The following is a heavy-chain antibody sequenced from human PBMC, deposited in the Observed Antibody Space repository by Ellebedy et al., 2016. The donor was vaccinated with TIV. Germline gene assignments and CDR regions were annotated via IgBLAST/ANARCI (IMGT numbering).Heavy chain of an antibody. D-gene: IGHD1-26*01. J-gene: IGHJ4*02. V-gene: IGHV3-23*01. CDR1: GFIFSSYA. CDR2: ISGSGDGT. Sequence: GESLKISXAGSGFIFSSYAMTWVRQAPGKGLEWVSAISGSGDGTYYTDSVKGRFSISRDNSKNTLYLQMNSLRGEDTALYYCARGGAGFDSMNRELSFDSWGQGTLVIVSS. CDR3: ARGGAGFDSMNRELSFDS.